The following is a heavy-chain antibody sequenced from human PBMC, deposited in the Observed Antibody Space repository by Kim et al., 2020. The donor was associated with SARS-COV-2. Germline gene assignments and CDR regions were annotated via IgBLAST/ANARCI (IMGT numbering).Heavy chain of an antibody. D-gene: IGHD4-17*01. CDR3: ARERHHGIRYGAGGMDV. CDR1: GFTFSSYS. J-gene: IGHJ6*02. CDR2: ISSSSSTI. V-gene: IGHV3-48*02. Sequence: GGSLRLSCAASGFTFSSYSMNWVRQAPGKGLEWVSYISSSSSTIYYADSVKGRFTISRDNAKNSLYLQMNSLRDEDTAVYYCARERHHGIRYGAGGMDVWGQGTTVTVSS.